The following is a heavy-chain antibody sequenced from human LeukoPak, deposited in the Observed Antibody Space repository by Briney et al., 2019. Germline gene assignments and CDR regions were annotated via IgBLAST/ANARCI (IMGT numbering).Heavy chain of an antibody. V-gene: IGHV4-34*01. CDR1: GGPFSDYY. J-gene: IGHJ6*03. CDR3: ARGRFGGHSYYYMDV. Sequence: SETLSLTCAVFGGPFSDYYWSWIRRPPGKGLEWLGEINHSGSANYMPSLKSRVSISVDTSKNQFSLRLSSVTAADTAFYYCARGRFGGHSYYYMDVWDKGTAVTVSS. D-gene: IGHD3-3*01. CDR2: INHSGSA.